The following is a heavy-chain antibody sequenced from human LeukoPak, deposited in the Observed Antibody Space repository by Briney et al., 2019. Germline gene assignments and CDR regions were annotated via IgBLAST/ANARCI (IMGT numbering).Heavy chain of an antibody. D-gene: IGHD3-10*01. Sequence: EASVKVSCKTSAYTFTSYYIHWLRQAPGQRFEWMGWSDPKSGATKYEHFQGRVTMTRDTSISTAYMELSRLTSDDTAVYYCARGNFYDNKGYSPELRYWGQGTLVTVSS. CDR3: ARGNFYDNKGYSPELRY. CDR2: SDPKSGAT. J-gene: IGHJ4*02. V-gene: IGHV1-2*02. CDR1: AYTFTSYY.